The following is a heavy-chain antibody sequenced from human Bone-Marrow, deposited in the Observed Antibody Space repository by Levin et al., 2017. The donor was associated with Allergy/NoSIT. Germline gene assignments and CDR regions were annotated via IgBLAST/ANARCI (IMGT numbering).Heavy chain of an antibody. CDR1: GFMFNTYW. D-gene: IGHD2-21*02. Sequence: GESLKISCTASGFMFNTYWMSWVRQGPGKGLEWVANIKQDGSETYFAESVKGRFTIYRDNAKDSLYLQMDSLRAEDSAVYYCARVITWTKRNITHYYSLDVWGRGTAVTVSS. V-gene: IGHV3-7*01. J-gene: IGHJ6*02. CDR2: IKQDGSET. CDR3: ARVITWTKRNITHYYSLDV.